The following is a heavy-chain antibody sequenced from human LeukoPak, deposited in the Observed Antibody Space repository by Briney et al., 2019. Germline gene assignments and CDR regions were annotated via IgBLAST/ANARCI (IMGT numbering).Heavy chain of an antibody. CDR1: GGTFSSYA. J-gene: IGHJ5*02. D-gene: IGHD4-23*01. Sequence: EASVKVSCKASGGTFSSYAISWVRQAPGQGLEWMGGIIPIFGTANYAQKFQGRVTITADESTSTAYMELSSLRSEDTAVYYCARDDYGGNWFDPWGQGTLVTVSS. CDR3: ARDDYGGNWFDP. V-gene: IGHV1-69*13. CDR2: IIPIFGTA.